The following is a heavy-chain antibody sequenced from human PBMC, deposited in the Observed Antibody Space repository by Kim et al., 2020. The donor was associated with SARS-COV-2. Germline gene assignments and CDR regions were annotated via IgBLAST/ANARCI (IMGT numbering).Heavy chain of an antibody. J-gene: IGHJ4*02. Sequence: GESLKISCKGSGYSFTSYWIGWVRQMPGKGLEWMGIIYPVDSDTRYSPSFQGQVTISADKSISTAYLQWSSLKASDTAMYYCARKSAMVRGVTMVDYWGQGTLVTVSS. CDR1: GYSFTSYW. CDR3: ARKSAMVRGVTMVDY. CDR2: IYPVDSDT. V-gene: IGHV5-51*01. D-gene: IGHD3-10*01.